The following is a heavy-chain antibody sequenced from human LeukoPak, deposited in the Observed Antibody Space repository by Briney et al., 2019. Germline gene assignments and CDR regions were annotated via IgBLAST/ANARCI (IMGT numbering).Heavy chain of an antibody. D-gene: IGHD3-22*01. CDR1: GFSLSTSGVG. Sequence: SGPTLVKPTQTLTLTCTFSGFSLSTSGVGVGWIRQPPGKALEWLALIYWDDDKRYNPSLKNRLTITKDTSKNQVVLTMTNMDPVDTATYYCAHRPDYYDSTGYHQNFDYWGQGTLVTVSS. CDR2: IYWDDDK. V-gene: IGHV2-5*02. J-gene: IGHJ4*02. CDR3: AHRPDYYDSTGYHQNFDY.